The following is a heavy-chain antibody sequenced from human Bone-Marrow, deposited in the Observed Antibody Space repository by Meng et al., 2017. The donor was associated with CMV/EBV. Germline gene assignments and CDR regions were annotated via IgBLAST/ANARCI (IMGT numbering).Heavy chain of an antibody. CDR3: ARDGWSPGGFDV. CDR2: MTASGGST. D-gene: IGHD3-3*01. V-gene: IGHV3-23*01. CDR1: GFTFSNFA. J-gene: IGHJ6*02. Sequence: GESLKISCAASGFTFSNFAMGWVRQAPGKGLEWISGMTASGGSTYYADSVKGRFTISRDNPKNMLYLHMNSLRAEDTAVYYCARDGWSPGGFDVWGQGTTVTVSS.